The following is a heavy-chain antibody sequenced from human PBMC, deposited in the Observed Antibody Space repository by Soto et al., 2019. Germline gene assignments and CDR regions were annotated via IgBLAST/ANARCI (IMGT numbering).Heavy chain of an antibody. V-gene: IGHV3-9*01. D-gene: IGHD6-19*01. CDR3: AKDRMAGAYGYFDL. Sequence: DVQLVESGGGLVQPGRSLRLACAASGFTFGDYAMHWVRLAPGKGLGWVSGISWESGNIGYADSVKGRFTISRDNAKNSLYLQMNSLRAEDTALYYCAKDRMAGAYGYFDLWGRGTQVTVSS. J-gene: IGHJ2*01. CDR2: ISWESGNI. CDR1: GFTFGDYA.